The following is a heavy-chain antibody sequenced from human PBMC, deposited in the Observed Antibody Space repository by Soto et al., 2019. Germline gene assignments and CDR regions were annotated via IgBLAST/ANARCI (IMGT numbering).Heavy chain of an antibody. CDR2: INPSDGST. CDR3: ARGGWLQSGAMDV. D-gene: IGHD5-12*01. CDR1: GYTFTSYY. Sequence: QVQLVQSGAEVKKPGASVKVSCKASGYTFTSYYIHWVRQAPGQGLEWMGIINPSDGSTTYAQKFQGRVTMTRDTSTSTVYVELSSLRSEDTAVYYCARGGWLQSGAMDVWGQGTTVTVSS. V-gene: IGHV1-46*01. J-gene: IGHJ6*02.